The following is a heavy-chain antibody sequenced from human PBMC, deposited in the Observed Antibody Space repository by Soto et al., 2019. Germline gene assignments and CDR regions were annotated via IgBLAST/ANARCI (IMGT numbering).Heavy chain of an antibody. J-gene: IGHJ6*02. CDR2: TRNKANSYTT. CDR1: GFTFSDHY. Sequence: PGGSLRLSCAASGFTFSDHYMDWVRQAPGKGLEWVGRTRNKANSYTTEYAASVKGRFTISRDDSKNSLYLQMNSLKTEDTAVYYCASSTQPYYYYGMDVWGQGTTVTVSS. D-gene: IGHD1-1*01. V-gene: IGHV3-72*01. CDR3: ASSTQPYYYYGMDV.